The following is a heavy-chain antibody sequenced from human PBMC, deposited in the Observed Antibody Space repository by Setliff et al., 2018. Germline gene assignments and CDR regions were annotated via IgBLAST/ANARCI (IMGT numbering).Heavy chain of an antibody. J-gene: IGHJ3*01. D-gene: IGHD2-15*01. CDR3: AISTSSICSGGSCPNAFDV. CDR1: GYIFKSYG. V-gene: IGHV1-18*01. CDR2: ISSYNDVT. Sequence: ASVKVSCKASGYIFKSYGISWVRQAPGQGLEWMGWISSYNDVTNYAQSFQGRVTMTTDTSKSAAYMDLRGLRSDDTAVYYCAISTSSICSGGSCPNAFDVWGQGTMVTVSS.